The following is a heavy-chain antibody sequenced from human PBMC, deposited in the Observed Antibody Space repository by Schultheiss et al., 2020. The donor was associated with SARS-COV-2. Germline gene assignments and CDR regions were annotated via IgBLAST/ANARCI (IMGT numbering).Heavy chain of an antibody. J-gene: IGHJ4*02. CDR3: ARGVTYYSTNWYY. CDR1: GFTFSSYW. CDR2: IYHSGST. V-gene: IGHV4-4*02. Sequence: GSLRLSCAASGFTFSSYWMSWVRQPPGKGLEWIGSIYHSGSTYYNPSLKSRVTISVDTSKNQFSLKLSSVTAADTAVYYCARGVTYYSTNWYYWGQGTLVTVSS. D-gene: IGHD6-13*01.